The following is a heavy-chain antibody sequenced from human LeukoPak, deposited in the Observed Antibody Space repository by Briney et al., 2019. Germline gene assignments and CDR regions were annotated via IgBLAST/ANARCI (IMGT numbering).Heavy chain of an antibody. V-gene: IGHV3-7*01. CDR2: INQDGSES. CDR3: TRDLYSLDSHSYSASDH. D-gene: IGHD3-22*01. J-gene: IGHJ4*02. Sequence: GGSLRLSCEASGFTFSTYWISWVRQAPGKGLEWVAKINQDGSESHYVDSPEDRSTLSRENAKKSLFLQKSSLITEDTAIYVCTRDLYSLDSHSYSASDHWGQGTLVTVSS. CDR1: GFTFSTYW.